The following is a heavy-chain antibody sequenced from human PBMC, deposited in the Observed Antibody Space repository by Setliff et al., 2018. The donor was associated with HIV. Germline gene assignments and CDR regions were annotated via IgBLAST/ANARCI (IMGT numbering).Heavy chain of an antibody. Sequence: ASVKVSCKASGYDFKIYDINWVRQVAGQGLEWMGWINPGTGNTGYSQNFSGRVTMTRNTSINTVYMELSSLRSEDTAIYFCARGKIPSWRLTMFDFWGQGTPVTV. J-gene: IGHJ4*02. V-gene: IGHV1-8*01. D-gene: IGHD1-1*01. CDR1: GYDFKIYD. CDR2: INPGTGNT. CDR3: ARGKIPSWRLTMFDF.